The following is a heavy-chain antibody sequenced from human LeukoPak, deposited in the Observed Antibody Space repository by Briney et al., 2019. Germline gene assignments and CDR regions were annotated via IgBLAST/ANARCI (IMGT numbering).Heavy chain of an antibody. CDR3: ARRYGSGSSGTFDY. J-gene: IGHJ4*02. CDR1: GGSIGSYY. V-gene: IGHV4-59*01. Sequence: SETLSLTCTVSGGSIGSYYWSWIRQPPGNGLEWIGYIYYSGTTNYNPSLKSRVTVSLDTSKNQFSLKLSSVTAADTAVYYCARRYGSGSSGTFDYWGQGTLVTVSS. D-gene: IGHD3-10*01. CDR2: IYYSGTT.